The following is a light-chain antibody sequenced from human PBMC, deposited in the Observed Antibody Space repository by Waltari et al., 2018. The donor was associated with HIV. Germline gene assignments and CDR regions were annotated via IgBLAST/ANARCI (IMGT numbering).Light chain of an antibody. J-gene: IGLJ2*01. CDR1: TSDVGGFTL. CDR3: CSYAGSRIP. V-gene: IGLV2-23*02. Sequence: ALPHPAPLSGFLGHSFPFPAPGSTSDVGGFTLASWYQHHPGKAPKLILYEVFKRPSGVSNRFSGSKSGNTASLTVSGLQAEDEGHYYCCSYAGSRIPFGGGTKLTVL. CDR2: EVF.